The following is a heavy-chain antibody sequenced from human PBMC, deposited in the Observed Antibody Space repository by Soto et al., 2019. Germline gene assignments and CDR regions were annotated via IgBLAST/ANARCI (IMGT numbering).Heavy chain of an antibody. J-gene: IGHJ4*02. D-gene: IGHD3-10*01. V-gene: IGHV3-23*01. CDR2: IGGGGGST. Sequence: GGSPRLSCAASGFTFSSYAMSWVRQAPGKGLEWVSTIGGGGGSTYYADSVKGRFTISRDNSKNTLYLQMNSLRAEDTAVYYCAKDTYYYGSGSLTFDYWGQGALVTVSS. CDR1: GFTFSSYA. CDR3: AKDTYYYGSGSLTFDY.